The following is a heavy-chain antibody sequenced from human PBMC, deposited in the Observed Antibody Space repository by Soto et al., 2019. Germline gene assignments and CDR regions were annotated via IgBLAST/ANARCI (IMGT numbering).Heavy chain of an antibody. V-gene: IGHV1-46*01. CDR2: INPAAGDT. Sequence: QVQLVQSGAEVKKAGASVKVSCTASGYTFTRYYMNWVRQAPGQGLEWMGAINPAAGDTTYAEKFQGRVTMTRDTSTIIVYMDLSRLRSDDTVVYYCARMVGYLLGVDHHDDGMDVWGHGTTVTVAS. J-gene: IGHJ6*02. CDR3: ARMVGYLLGVDHHDDGMDV. D-gene: IGHD2-8*02. CDR1: GYTFTRYY.